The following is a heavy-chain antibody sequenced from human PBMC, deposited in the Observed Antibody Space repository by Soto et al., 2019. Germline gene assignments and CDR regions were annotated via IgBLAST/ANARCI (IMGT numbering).Heavy chain of an antibody. Sequence: PGGSLRLSCAASGFTFSGSAMHWVRQASGKGLEWVGRIRSKANSYATAYAASVKGRFTISRDDSKNTLYLQMNSLRAEDTAVYYCAKERSGVFDYWGQGTLVTVSS. CDR1: GFTFSGSA. J-gene: IGHJ4*02. CDR3: AKERSGVFDY. V-gene: IGHV3-73*01. CDR2: IRSKANSYAT. D-gene: IGHD2-8*01.